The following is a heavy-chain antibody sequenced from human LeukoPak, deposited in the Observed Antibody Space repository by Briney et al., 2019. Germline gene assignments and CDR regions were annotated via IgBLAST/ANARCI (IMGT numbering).Heavy chain of an antibody. CDR3: ARDKAVTTELTQYFHH. Sequence: ASVKVSCKASGYTFTNYDISWVRQAPGQGLEWMGWISGYNGYTNYAQKFQFRVTMTTDTSTSTAYMELRSLTSDDTAVYYCARDKAVTTELTQYFHHWGQGTLVTVSS. D-gene: IGHD4-11*01. CDR2: ISGYNGYT. V-gene: IGHV1-18*01. J-gene: IGHJ1*01. CDR1: GYTFTNYD.